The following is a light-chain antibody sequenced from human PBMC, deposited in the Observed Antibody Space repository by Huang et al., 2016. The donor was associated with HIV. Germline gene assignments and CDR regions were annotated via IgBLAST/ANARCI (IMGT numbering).Light chain of an antibody. V-gene: IGKV3-15*01. Sequence: ELVMTQSPATLSMSLGERVTLSCGASQSVGSNLAWYQQKPGQAPRLLIYGASPRATGVPARFRGSGSGTEFTLTISSLQSEDFAVYYCQQYNNWPPNTFGQGTKLEIK. CDR2: GAS. J-gene: IGKJ2*01. CDR3: QQYNNWPPNT. CDR1: QSVGSN.